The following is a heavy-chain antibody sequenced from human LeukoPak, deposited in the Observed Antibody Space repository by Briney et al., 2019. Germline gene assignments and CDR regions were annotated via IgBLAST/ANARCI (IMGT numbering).Heavy chain of an antibody. J-gene: IGHJ4*02. D-gene: IGHD1-26*01. V-gene: IGHV4-4*09. CDR1: GVSISSYF. CDR3: ASGTYYYFNY. CDR2: IYHGGSP. Sequence: SETLSLTCTVSGVSISSYFWSWIRQPPGKGLEWIGYIYHGGSPNYNASLKSRVTILVDTSKNQFSLKLSSVTAADTAVYYCASGTYYYFNYWGQGTLVTVSS.